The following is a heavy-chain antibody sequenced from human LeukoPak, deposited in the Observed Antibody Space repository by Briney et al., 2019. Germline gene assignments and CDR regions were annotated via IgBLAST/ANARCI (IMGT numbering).Heavy chain of an antibody. CDR2: IYTSGST. CDR1: GGSISSYY. CDR3: ARENIVVVPAAISYYYMDV. J-gene: IGHJ6*03. Sequence: PSETLSLTCTVSGGSISSYYWSWIRQPAGKGLEWIGRIYTSGSTNYNPSLESRVTMSVDTSKNQFSLKLSSVTAADTAVYYCARENIVVVPAAISYYYMDVWGKGTTVTVSS. V-gene: IGHV4-4*07. D-gene: IGHD2-2*01.